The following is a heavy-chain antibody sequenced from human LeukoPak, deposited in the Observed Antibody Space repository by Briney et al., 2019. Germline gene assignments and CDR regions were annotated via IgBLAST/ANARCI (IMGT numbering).Heavy chain of an antibody. CDR2: IFSSGTT. V-gene: IGHV4-4*07. J-gene: IGHJ6*03. D-gene: IGHD1-26*01. Sequence: PSETLSLTCTVSGGSISGYYWSWIRQPAGKGLEWIGRIFSSGTTNYNSSLKSRVTMSVDTSKNQFSLKLTSVTAADTAVYYCARAAIGSNYRYYYYMDVWGKGTTVTVS. CDR1: GGSISGYY. CDR3: ARAAIGSNYRYYYYMDV.